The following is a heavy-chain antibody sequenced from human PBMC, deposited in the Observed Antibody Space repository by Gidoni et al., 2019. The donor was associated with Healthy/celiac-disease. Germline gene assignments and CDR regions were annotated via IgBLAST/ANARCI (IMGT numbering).Heavy chain of an antibody. V-gene: IGHV3-23*01. D-gene: IGHD2-21*02. CDR1: GFTFSSYA. Sequence: EVQLLESGGGLVQPGGSLRLSCAASGFTFSSYAMSWVRQAPGKGLGWVSAISCSGGSTYYADSVKGRFTISRDNSKNTLYLQMNSLRAEDTAVYYCAKGLTADDAFDIWGQGTMVTVSS. CDR3: AKGLTADDAFDI. CDR2: ISCSGGST. J-gene: IGHJ3*02.